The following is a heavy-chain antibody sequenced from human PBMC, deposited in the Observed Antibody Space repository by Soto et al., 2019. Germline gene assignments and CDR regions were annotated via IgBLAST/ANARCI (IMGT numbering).Heavy chain of an antibody. CDR2: IYYSGTS. V-gene: IGHV4-39*01. Sequence: QLQLQESGPGLVKPSETLSLTCTVSGGSISDDTYYWGWIRQPPGKGLEWIGSIYYSGTSSYNPSLKSRVTMSVDTAKKQLSLRLSSVTAADPAVYYCARLHCDSPICVPLGPWGQGTLVIVSS. CDR1: GGSISDDTYY. CDR3: ARLHCDSPICVPLGP. D-gene: IGHD2-2*01. J-gene: IGHJ5*02.